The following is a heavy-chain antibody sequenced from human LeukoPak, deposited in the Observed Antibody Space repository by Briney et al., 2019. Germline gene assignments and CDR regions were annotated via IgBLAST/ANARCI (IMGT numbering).Heavy chain of an antibody. CDR3: ARASPHYDFWSGRYWYFDL. J-gene: IGHJ2*01. CDR1: GGSISSYY. Sequence: SETLSLTCTVSGGSISSYYWSWIRQPPGKGLEWIGYIYYSGSTNYNPSLKSRVTISVDTSKNQFSLKLSSVTAADTAVYYCARASPHYDFWSGRYWYFDLWGRGTLVIVSS. D-gene: IGHD3-3*01. V-gene: IGHV4-59*01. CDR2: IYYSGST.